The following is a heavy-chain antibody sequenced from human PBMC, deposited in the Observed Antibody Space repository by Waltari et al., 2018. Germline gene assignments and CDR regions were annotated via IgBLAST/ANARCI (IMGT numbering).Heavy chain of an antibody. CDR2: MSFVGGNT. V-gene: IGHV3-23*01. J-gene: IGHJ4*02. Sequence: EVQLLESGGILVQPGWSLRLSCAASGFDFSNYAMTWVRQAPGKGLEWVSSMSFVGGNTYYADSLKGRFTISRDNSKNTLYLQMNSLTVADTAVYYCAKEITAADAPYFFDYWGRGTLVTVSS. CDR1: GFDFSNYA. CDR3: AKEITAADAPYFFDY. D-gene: IGHD6-13*01.